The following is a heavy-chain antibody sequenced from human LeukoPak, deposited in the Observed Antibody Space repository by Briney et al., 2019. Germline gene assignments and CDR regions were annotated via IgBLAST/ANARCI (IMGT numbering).Heavy chain of an antibody. Sequence: PSETLSLTCTVSGGSISSSSYYWGWIRQPPGKGLGWIGSIYYSGSTNYNPSLKSRVTISVDTSKNQFSLKLSSVTAADTAVYYCARVGCSSTSCPPAYWGQGTLVTVSS. CDR2: IYYSGST. CDR1: GGSISSSSYY. D-gene: IGHD2-2*01. CDR3: ARVGCSSTSCPPAY. J-gene: IGHJ4*02. V-gene: IGHV4-39*07.